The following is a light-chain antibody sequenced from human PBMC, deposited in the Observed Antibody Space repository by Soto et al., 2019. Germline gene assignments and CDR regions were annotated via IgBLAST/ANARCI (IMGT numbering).Light chain of an antibody. V-gene: IGKV3-11*01. CDR3: LQRSGWPWT. CDR2: DAS. CDR1: QSVSSY. Sequence: EIVLTQSPATLSLSPGERATLSCRASQSVSSYLAWYQKKPGQAPRLLIYDASNRATDIPARFSGSGSGTDFTLTISSLEPEDFAVYYCLQRSGWPWTFGPGTKVEIK. J-gene: IGKJ1*01.